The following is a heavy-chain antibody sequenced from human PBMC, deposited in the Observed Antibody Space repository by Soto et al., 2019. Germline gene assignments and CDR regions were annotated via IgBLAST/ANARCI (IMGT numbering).Heavy chain of an antibody. J-gene: IGHJ6*02. Sequence: QVQLVQSGAEVKKPGSSVKVSCKASGGTFSSYAISWVRQAPGQGLEWMGGIIPIFGTANYAQKFQGRVTLTADEYTSTAYTEPSSLRSEVTAVYYCARARIAALGYYYCGMDVWGPGTTVTVSS. D-gene: IGHD6-13*01. V-gene: IGHV1-69*12. CDR2: IIPIFGTA. CDR3: ARARIAALGYYYCGMDV. CDR1: GGTFSSYA.